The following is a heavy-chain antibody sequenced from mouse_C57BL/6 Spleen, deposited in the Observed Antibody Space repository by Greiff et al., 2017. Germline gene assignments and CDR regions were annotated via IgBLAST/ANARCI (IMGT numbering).Heavy chain of an antibody. Sequence: VKLQESGPELVKPGASVKISCKASGYSFTSYYIHWVKQRPGQGLEWIGWIYPGSGNTKYNEKFKGKATLPADTSSSTAYMQLSSLTSEDSAVYYCAGLDYFDYWGQGTSLTVSS. CDR2: IYPGSGNT. CDR1: GYSFTSYY. CDR3: AGLDYFDY. J-gene: IGHJ2*02. V-gene: IGHV1-66*01.